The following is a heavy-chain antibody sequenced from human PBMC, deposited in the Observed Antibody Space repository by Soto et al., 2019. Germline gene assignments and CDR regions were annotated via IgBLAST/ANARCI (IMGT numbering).Heavy chain of an antibody. CDR2: IRSKAYGGKT. D-gene: IGHD3-10*01. CDR3: ARAPITMVRGVITNAFDI. Sequence: GGSLRLSCTASGFTFGDYAMSWVRQAPGKGLEWVGFIRSKAYGGKTEYAESVKGRFTISRDDSKSIAYLQMNSLKTEDTAVYYCARAPITMVRGVITNAFDIWGQGTMVTVSS. CDR1: GFTFGDYA. J-gene: IGHJ3*02. V-gene: IGHV3-49*04.